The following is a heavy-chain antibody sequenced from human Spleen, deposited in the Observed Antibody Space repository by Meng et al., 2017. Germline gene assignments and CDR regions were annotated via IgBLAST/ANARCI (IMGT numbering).Heavy chain of an antibody. CDR1: GFFLSGYE. D-gene: IGHD2-21*01. CDR3: ARDKAYSAFDI. CDR2: ISSSDTTT. V-gene: IGHV3-48*03. J-gene: IGHJ3*02. Sequence: GESLKISCSASGFFLSGYEMNWVRQAPGKGLEWISYISSSDTTTYYAGSVKGRFTISRDNAKNSLYLQMSSLRAEDTAVYYCARDKAYSAFDIWGQGTMVTVSS.